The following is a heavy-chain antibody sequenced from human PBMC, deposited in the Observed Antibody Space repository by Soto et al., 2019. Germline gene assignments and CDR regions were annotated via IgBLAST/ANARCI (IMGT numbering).Heavy chain of an antibody. CDR3: VRTYYYDSSGYYIGAFDI. V-gene: IGHV5-51*01. J-gene: IGHJ3*02. CDR2: IYPGDSDA. CDR1: GYSFTNYW. Sequence: GESLKISCKGSGYSFTNYWIGWVRQMPGKGLEWMGIIYPGDSDARYSPSFQGQVTISADKSISTAYPQWSSLKASDTAMYYCVRTYYYDSSGYYIGAFDIWGQGTMVTVSS. D-gene: IGHD3-22*01.